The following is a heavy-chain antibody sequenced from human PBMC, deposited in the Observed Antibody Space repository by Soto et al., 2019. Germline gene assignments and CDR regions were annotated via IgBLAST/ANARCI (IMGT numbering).Heavy chain of an antibody. CDR2: INHSGST. J-gene: IGHJ4*02. CDR1: GGSFSGYY. CDR3: ARGRNLGGTYLDY. D-gene: IGHD1-26*01. Sequence: QVQLQQWGAGLLKPSETLSLTCAVYGGSFSGYYWTWIRQPPGMGLEWIGEINHSGSTNYNPSLKSRVALSADTSKNPFSLKLSSVTAADTAVYYCARGRNLGGTYLDYWGQGTLVTVSS. V-gene: IGHV4-34*01.